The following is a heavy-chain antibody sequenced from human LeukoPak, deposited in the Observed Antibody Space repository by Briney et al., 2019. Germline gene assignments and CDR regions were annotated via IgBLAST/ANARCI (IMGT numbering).Heavy chain of an antibody. D-gene: IGHD4-17*01. CDR3: AKDYFGDYGPPQPPNPCDY. V-gene: IGHV3-53*01. CDR2: IYSGGST. J-gene: IGHJ4*02. Sequence: GESLTLSSAASRFTVSSNYTSWDRQAPGEGLEWDSVIYSGGSTYCADSVKGRFTISRDNSKNTLYLQMNSLRAEDTVVYYCAKDYFGDYGPPQPPNPCDYWGQGTLVTVSS. CDR1: RFTVSSNY.